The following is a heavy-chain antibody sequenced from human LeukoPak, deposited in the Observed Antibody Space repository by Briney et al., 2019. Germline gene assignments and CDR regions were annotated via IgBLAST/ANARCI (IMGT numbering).Heavy chain of an antibody. CDR2: INPNSGGT. Sequence: ASVKVSCKASGYTFTGYYMHWVRQAPGQGLEWMGWINPNSGGTNYAQKFQGRVTMTRDTSISTAYMELSRLRSDDTAVYYCARESWGDPPVNAFDIWGQGTMVTVSS. CDR1: GYTFTGYY. J-gene: IGHJ3*02. CDR3: ARESWGDPPVNAFDI. V-gene: IGHV1-2*02. D-gene: IGHD2-21*01.